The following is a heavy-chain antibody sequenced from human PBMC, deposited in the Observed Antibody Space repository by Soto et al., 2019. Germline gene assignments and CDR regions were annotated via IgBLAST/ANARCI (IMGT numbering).Heavy chain of an antibody. V-gene: IGHV3-64D*06. CDR2: ISSNGGST. Sequence: PGGSLRLSCSASGFTFSSYAVHWVRQAPGKGLEYVSAISSNGGSTYYADSVKGRFTISRDNSKNTLYLQMSSLRAEDTAVYYCVKEATPRNYYDSSGPWDYWGQGTLVTVSS. D-gene: IGHD3-22*01. CDR3: VKEATPRNYYDSSGPWDY. J-gene: IGHJ4*02. CDR1: GFTFSSYA.